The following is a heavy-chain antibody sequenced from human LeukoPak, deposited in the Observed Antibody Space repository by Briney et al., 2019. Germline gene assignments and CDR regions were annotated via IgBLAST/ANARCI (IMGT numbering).Heavy chain of an antibody. D-gene: IGHD3-16*01. CDR1: GFTFSTYG. V-gene: IGHV3-30*15. Sequence: PGGSLRLSCAASGFTFSTYGLHWVRQAPGKGLESVAIISYDGNKKFYADSVKGRFTISRDNSKNTLYLQMSSRRAEDTAVYHCARDPWGDQCGYVDYYYYMDVWGKGTTVTVSS. CDR2: ISYDGNKK. CDR3: ARDPWGDQCGYVDYYYYMDV. J-gene: IGHJ6*03.